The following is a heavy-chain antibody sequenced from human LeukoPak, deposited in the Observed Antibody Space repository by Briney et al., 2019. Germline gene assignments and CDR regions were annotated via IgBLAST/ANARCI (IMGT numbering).Heavy chain of an antibody. Sequence: SEALSLTCTVSGGSISSYYWSWIRQPPGKGLEWIGYIYYSGSTNYNPSLKSRVTISVDTSKNQFSLKLSSVTAADTAVYYCARARADWFDPWGQGTLVTVSS. J-gene: IGHJ5*02. CDR1: GGSISSYY. V-gene: IGHV4-59*01. CDR2: IYYSGST. CDR3: ARARADWFDP.